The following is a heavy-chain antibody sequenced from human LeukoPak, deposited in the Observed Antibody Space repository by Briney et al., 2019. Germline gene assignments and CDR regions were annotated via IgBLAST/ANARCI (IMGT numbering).Heavy chain of an antibody. CDR1: GYTFTSYA. Sequence: ASVKVSCKASGYTFTSYAMHWVRQAPGQRLEWMGWINAGNGNTKYSQKFQGRVAITRDTSASTAYMELSSLRSEDTAVYYCARSKGSSPTTYYYYGMDVWGQGTTVTVSS. D-gene: IGHD6-13*01. CDR3: ARSKGSSPTTYYYYGMDV. V-gene: IGHV1-3*01. CDR2: INAGNGNT. J-gene: IGHJ6*02.